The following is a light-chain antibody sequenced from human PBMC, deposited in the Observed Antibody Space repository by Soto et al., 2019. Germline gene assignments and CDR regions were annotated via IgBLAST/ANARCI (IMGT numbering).Light chain of an antibody. CDR1: QSVSSSY. V-gene: IGKV3-20*01. CDR2: GAS. CDR3: QQYGSSPYT. J-gene: IGKJ2*01. Sequence: EIVLTQSPVTLSLSPGERATLSCRASQSVSSSYLAWYQQKPGQAPRLLIYGASSRATGILDRFSGSGSGTDFTLTISRLEPEDFAVYYCQQYGSSPYTFGQGTKVDIK.